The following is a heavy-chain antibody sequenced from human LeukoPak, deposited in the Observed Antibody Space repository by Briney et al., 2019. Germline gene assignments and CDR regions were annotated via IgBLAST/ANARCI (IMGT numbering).Heavy chain of an antibody. CDR3: AKDQSYDFWSGYFVFDP. Sequence: GGSLRLSCAASGFTFSSYAMSWVRQAPGKGLEWVSGLSGSGGNTYYADSVKGRFVISRDSSNNTLYLRMNSLRAEDTVVYYCAKDQSYDFWSGYFVFDPWGQGTLVTVSS. D-gene: IGHD3-3*01. V-gene: IGHV3-23*01. CDR1: GFTFSSYA. J-gene: IGHJ5*02. CDR2: LSGSGGNT.